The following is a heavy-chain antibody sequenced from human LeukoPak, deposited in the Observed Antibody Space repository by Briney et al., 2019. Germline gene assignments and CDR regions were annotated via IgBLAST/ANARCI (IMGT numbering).Heavy chain of an antibody. V-gene: IGHV1-69*05. J-gene: IGHJ4*02. Sequence: SVKVSCKASGGTFSSYAISWVRQAPGQGLEWMGRIIPIFGTANYAQKFQGRVTITTDESTSTAYMELSSLRSEDTAVYYCATTAVGDDGIDYWGQGTLVTVSS. D-gene: IGHD3-16*01. CDR2: IIPIFGTA. CDR1: GGTFSSYA. CDR3: ATTAVGDDGIDY.